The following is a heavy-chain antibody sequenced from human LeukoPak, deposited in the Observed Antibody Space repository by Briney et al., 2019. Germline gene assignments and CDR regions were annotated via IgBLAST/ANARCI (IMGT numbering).Heavy chain of an antibody. Sequence: PGGSLRLSCVASGFTISSNGMHWVRLAPGKGLEWVAVTWYTGDLKYYSDSVKGRFTISRDTSKDTLYLQMDSLRAEDTAVYYCARASGSNHNHLDCWGQGTLVTVSS. V-gene: IGHV3-33*01. D-gene: IGHD1-14*01. J-gene: IGHJ4*02. CDR1: GFTISSNG. CDR2: TWYTGDLK. CDR3: ARASGSNHNHLDC.